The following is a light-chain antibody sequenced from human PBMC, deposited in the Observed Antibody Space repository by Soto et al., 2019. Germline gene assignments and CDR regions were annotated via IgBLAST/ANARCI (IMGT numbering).Light chain of an antibody. CDR1: QSVSSTY. Sequence: EIVLTQSPGTLSLSPGERATLSCRASQSVSSTYIAWYQQNPGRAPRLLIYGASSRATGIPDRFSGSGSGTDFTLTISRLEPEDFAVHFCQQYGRSPPFTFGQGTKVEIK. CDR3: QQYGRSPPFT. V-gene: IGKV3-20*01. CDR2: GAS. J-gene: IGKJ2*01.